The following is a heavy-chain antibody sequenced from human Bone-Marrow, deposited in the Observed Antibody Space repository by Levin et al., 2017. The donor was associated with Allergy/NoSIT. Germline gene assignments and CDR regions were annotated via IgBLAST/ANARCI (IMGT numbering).Heavy chain of an antibody. V-gene: IGHV3-23*01. CDR3: AKVGIYYDILTGNGGLDY. CDR1: GFTFRTYA. D-gene: IGHD3-9*01. CDR2: ISGLGSSI. Sequence: GGSLRLSCAASGFTFRTYAMSWVRQAPGKGLEWVSAISGLGSSIYYADSVKGRFTISRDNSKNTLYLQMNSLRAEDTAIYYCAKVGIYYDILTGNGGLDYWGQGTLVTVSS. J-gene: IGHJ4*02.